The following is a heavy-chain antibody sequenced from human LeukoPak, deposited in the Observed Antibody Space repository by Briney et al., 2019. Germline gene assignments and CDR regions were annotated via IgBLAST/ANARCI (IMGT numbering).Heavy chain of an antibody. V-gene: IGHV1-24*01. J-gene: IGHJ5*02. CDR2: SDPKDKT. Sequence: ASVKVSCKVSGRTLSQFSLQWVRQVPGKGLEWMGGSDPKDKTFYAQNFQGRVTLTAVTSTDTAYMELSSLIFEDTAVYYCAIRRLAVASAPFDHWGQGTLVTVSS. CDR1: GRTLSQFS. D-gene: IGHD6-19*01. CDR3: AIRRLAVASAPFDH.